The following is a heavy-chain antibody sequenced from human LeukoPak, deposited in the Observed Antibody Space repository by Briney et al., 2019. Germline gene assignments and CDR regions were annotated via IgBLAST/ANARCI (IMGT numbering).Heavy chain of an antibody. CDR3: ARGPSIGGGMDV. D-gene: IGHD3-16*01. Sequence: GGSLRLSCAASGFTVSSNYMSWFLQAPGLVLVWVSVIYSGGSTCYAHSVKGRFNISRDNSKNTLYLQMNGLRAEDTAVYYCARGPSIGGGMDVWGKGSTVTVSS. J-gene: IGHJ6*04. CDR1: GFTVSSNY. CDR2: IYSGGST. V-gene: IGHV3-53*01.